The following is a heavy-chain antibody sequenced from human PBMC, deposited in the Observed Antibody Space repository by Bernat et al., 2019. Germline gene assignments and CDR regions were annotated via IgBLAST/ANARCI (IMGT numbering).Heavy chain of an antibody. Sequence: QVQLQESGPGLVKPSETLSLTCTVSGGSISSYSWSWIRQPPGKGLEWIGYIYYSGSTNYNPSLKSRVTISVDTSKNQFSLKLSSVTAADTAVYYCARCGYSGYVGYYYYGMDVWGQGTTVTVSS. D-gene: IGHD5-12*01. CDR1: GGSISSYS. CDR2: IYYSGST. CDR3: ARCGYSGYVGYYYYGMDV. J-gene: IGHJ6*02. V-gene: IGHV4-59*01.